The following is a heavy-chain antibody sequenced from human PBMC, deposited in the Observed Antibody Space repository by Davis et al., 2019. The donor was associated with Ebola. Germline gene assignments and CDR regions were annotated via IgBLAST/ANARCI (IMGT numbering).Heavy chain of an antibody. CDR2: ISSSSSYI. CDR1: GFTFSSYA. D-gene: IGHD4-11*01. J-gene: IGHJ5*02. V-gene: IGHV3-21*01. Sequence: GESLKISCAASGFTFSSYAMSWVRQAPGKGLEWVSSISSSSSYIYYADSVKGRFTISRDNAKNTLYLQMNSLRAEDTAVYYCARDRGSTVTTWFDPWGQGTLVTVSS. CDR3: ARDRGSTVTTWFDP.